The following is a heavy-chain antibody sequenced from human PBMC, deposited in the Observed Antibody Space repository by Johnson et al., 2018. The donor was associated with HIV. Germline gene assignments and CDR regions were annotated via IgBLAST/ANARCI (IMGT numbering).Heavy chain of an antibody. CDR1: GINFDNYG. V-gene: IGHV3-20*04. Sequence: GQLVESGGGVVRPGGSLRLSCAASGINFDNYGMSWVRQAPGKGLEWVSGINWNGGSTHYADSVRGRCTISRDNAKRSLYLQMNRLRAEDAALYYCARVSRYCSGGSCLDGFDIWGQGTMVTVSS. J-gene: IGHJ3*02. CDR3: ARVSRYCSGGSCLDGFDI. D-gene: IGHD2-15*01. CDR2: INWNGGST.